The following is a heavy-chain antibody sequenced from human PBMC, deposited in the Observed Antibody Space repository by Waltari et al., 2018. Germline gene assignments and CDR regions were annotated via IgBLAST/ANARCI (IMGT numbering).Heavy chain of an antibody. CDR1: GFTFSSYA. CDR3: ARATGGSCYEEGACYYYGMDV. CDR2: ISGSGCST. D-gene: IGHD2-15*01. V-gene: IGHV3-23*01. Sequence: EVQLLESGGGLVQPGGSLRLSCAASGFTFSSYAMRWVRQAPGKGLEWGSAISGSGCSTYSADSVKGRFTISRDNSKNTLYLQMNSLRAEDTAVYYCARATGGSCYEEGACYYYGMDVWGQGTTVTVSS. J-gene: IGHJ6*02.